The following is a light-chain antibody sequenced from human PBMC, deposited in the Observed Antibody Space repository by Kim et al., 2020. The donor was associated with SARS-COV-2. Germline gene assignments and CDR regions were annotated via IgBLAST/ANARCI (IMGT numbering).Light chain of an antibody. CDR2: QDS. J-gene: IGLJ2*01. CDR1: KLGDKY. CDR3: QAWDSSTVV. Sequence: SYELTQPPSVSVSPGQTASITCSGDKLGDKYACWYQQKPGQSPVLVIYQDSKRPSGIPERFSGSNSGNTATLTISGTQATDGADYYCQAWDSSTVVFGVG. V-gene: IGLV3-1*01.